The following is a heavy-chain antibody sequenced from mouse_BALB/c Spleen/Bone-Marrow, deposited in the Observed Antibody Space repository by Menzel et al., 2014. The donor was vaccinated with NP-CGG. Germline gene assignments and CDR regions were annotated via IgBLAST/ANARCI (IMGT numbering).Heavy chain of an antibody. J-gene: IGHJ1*01. CDR2: ISYSGRS. V-gene: IGHV3-2*02. CDR1: GYSITSDYA. Sequence: EVKLMESGPGLVKPSQSLSLPCTVTGYSITSDYAWHWIRQFPGNKLEWMGYISYSGRSSYYPSLKSRISITRDTSKNQFFLQLNSVTTEDTATYYCARSADWYFDVWGAGTTVTVSS. CDR3: ARSADWYFDV.